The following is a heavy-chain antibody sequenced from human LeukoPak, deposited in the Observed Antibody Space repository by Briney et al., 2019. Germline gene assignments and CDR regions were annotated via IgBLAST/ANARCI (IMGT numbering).Heavy chain of an antibody. V-gene: IGHV1-8*03. CDR2: MNPNSGNT. D-gene: IGHD3-22*01. Sequence: GASVKVSCKASGYTFTSYDINWVRQATGQGLEWMGWMNPNSGNTGYAQKFQGRVTITRDTSISTAYMELSSLRSEDTAVYYCARVRTSSIIMIVVVAAFDIWGQGTMVTVSS. CDR3: ARVRTSSIIMIVVVAAFDI. J-gene: IGHJ3*02. CDR1: GYTFTSYD.